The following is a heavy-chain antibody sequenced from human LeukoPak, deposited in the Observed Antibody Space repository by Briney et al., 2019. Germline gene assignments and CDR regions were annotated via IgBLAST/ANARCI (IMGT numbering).Heavy chain of an antibody. CDR3: ARLWSGDYYFAY. CDR1: GGSISSSSYY. Sequence: SETLSLTCTVSGGSISSSSYYWGWIRQPPGKGLEWIGSIYYSGSTYYNPSLKSRVTISADTSKKHFSLRLSSVTAADTAVYYCARLWSGDYYFAYWGQGTLVTVSS. D-gene: IGHD3-3*01. CDR2: IYYSGST. J-gene: IGHJ4*02. V-gene: IGHV4-39*01.